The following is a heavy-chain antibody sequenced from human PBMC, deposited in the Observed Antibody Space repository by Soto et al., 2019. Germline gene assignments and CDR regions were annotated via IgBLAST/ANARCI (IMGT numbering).Heavy chain of an antibody. Sequence: GGSLRLSCAASGFTFSSYSMNWVRQAPGKGLEWVSSISSSSSYIYYADSVKGRFTISRDNAKNSLYLQMNSLRAEDTAVYYCARDGSAAGGYYYYGMDVWGQGTTVTVSS. CDR3: ARDGSAAGGYYYYGMDV. CDR1: GFTFSSYS. D-gene: IGHD6-13*01. J-gene: IGHJ6*02. V-gene: IGHV3-21*01. CDR2: ISSSSSYI.